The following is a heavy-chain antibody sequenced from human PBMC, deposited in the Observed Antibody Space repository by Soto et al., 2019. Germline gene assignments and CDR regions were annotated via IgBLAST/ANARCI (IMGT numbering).Heavy chain of an antibody. CDR3: AKTQYSSRWYDREFDF. CDR2: ISGSGGST. CDR1: GFMFSSYA. J-gene: IGHJ4*02. Sequence: GGSLRLSCAASGFMFSSYAMNWVRQAPGKGLEWVSVISGSGGSTYYADSVKGRFTISRDNSKNTLYLQMNSLRAEDTAVYYCAKTQYSSRWYDREFDFWGQGTPVTVSS. D-gene: IGHD6-13*01. V-gene: IGHV3-23*01.